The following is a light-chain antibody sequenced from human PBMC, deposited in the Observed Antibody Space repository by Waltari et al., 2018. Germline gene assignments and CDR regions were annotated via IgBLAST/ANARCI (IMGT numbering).Light chain of an antibody. V-gene: IGKV3-11*01. CDR3: QQRSNWPRLT. CDR1: QSVSSY. CDR2: DAS. Sequence: EIVLTPSPATLSFSPGERATLPCRASQSVSSYLAWYQQKPGQAPRLLIYDASNRATGIPARFSGSGSGTDFTLTISSLEPEDFAVYYCQQRSNWPRLTFGGGTKVEIK. J-gene: IGKJ4*01.